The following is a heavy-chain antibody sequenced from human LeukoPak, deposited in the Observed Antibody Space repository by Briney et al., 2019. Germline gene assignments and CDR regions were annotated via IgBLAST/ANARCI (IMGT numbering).Heavy chain of an antibody. J-gene: IGHJ4*02. V-gene: IGHV3-21*01. CDR3: ASPHHYYDSSVDY. D-gene: IGHD3-22*01. CDR2: ISSSSYI. Sequence: GGSLRLSCAASGFTFSSYSMNWVRQAPGKGLEWVSSISSSSYIYYADSVKGRFTISRDNAKNSLYLQMNSLRAEDTAVYYCASPHHYYDSSVDYWGQGTLVTVSS. CDR1: GFTFSSYS.